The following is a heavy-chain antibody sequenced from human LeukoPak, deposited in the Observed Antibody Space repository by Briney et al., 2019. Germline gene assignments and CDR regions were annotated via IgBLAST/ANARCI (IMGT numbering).Heavy chain of an antibody. Sequence: SETVSLTCTVSGGSISSYYWSWIRQPPGKGLEWIGYIYYSGSTNYNPSLKRRVTISVDTSKNQFSRKLSSVTAADTAVYYCAAGCSGGSCYSLFDYWGHGNLVSVSS. J-gene: IGHJ4*01. CDR2: IYYSGST. D-gene: IGHD2-15*01. CDR1: GGSISSYY. V-gene: IGHV4-59*01. CDR3: AAGCSGGSCYSLFDY.